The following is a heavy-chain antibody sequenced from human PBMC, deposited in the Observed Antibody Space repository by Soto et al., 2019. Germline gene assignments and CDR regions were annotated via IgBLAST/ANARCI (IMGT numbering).Heavy chain of an antibody. D-gene: IGHD3-3*01. CDR3: ARGQTYYDFWSGYYTPYYYYYGMDV. V-gene: IGHV1-18*01. Sequence: PSVKVSCKASGYTFTSYGISWVRQAPGQGLERKGWISTYNGNTNYAQKLQGRVTMTTDTSTSTAYMELRSLRSDDTAVYYCARGQTYYDFWSGYYTPYYYYYGMDVWGQGTTVTVSS. CDR2: ISTYNGNT. CDR1: GYTFTSYG. J-gene: IGHJ6*02.